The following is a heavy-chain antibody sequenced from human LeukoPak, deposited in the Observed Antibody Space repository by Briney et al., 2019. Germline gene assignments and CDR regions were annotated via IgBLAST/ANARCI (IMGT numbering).Heavy chain of an antibody. D-gene: IGHD1-26*01. Sequence: PSQTLSLTCTVSGGSISSGSYYWSWIRQPAGKGLEWIGRIYTSGSTNYNPSPKSRVTISVDTSKNQFSLKLSSVTAADTAVYYCARGGSYQTRAFDIWGQGTMVTVSS. CDR2: IYTSGST. J-gene: IGHJ3*02. V-gene: IGHV4-61*02. CDR3: ARGGSYQTRAFDI. CDR1: GGSISSGSYY.